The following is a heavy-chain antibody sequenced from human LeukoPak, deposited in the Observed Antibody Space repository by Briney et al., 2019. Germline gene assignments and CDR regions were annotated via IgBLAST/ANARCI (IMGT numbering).Heavy chain of an antibody. J-gene: IGHJ6*03. CDR3: ARTYGYYSYFLDV. Sequence: PGGSLRLSCAASGFTFSDHHMTWIRQAPGQGLEWISYISGDGETIYFTDSVKGLFSVSRDNAKSSLSLQMDRLRVDDTAVYYCARTYGYYSYFLDVWGKGSTVIVS. CDR1: GFTFSDHH. CDR2: ISGDGETI. V-gene: IGHV3-11*01. D-gene: IGHD3-10*01.